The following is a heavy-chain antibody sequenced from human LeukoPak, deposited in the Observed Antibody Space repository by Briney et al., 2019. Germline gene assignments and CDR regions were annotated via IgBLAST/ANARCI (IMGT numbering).Heavy chain of an antibody. J-gene: IGHJ3*02. CDR1: GGSISSDY. D-gene: IGHD4-17*01. Sequence: SETLSLTCTVSGGSISSDYWSWIRQPPGKGLEWIGYIYYSGSTNYNPSLKSRVTISVDTSKNQFSLKLSSVTAADKAVYYCAVDYGDAFDIWGQGTMVTVSS. CDR2: IYYSGST. V-gene: IGHV4-59*08. CDR3: AVDYGDAFDI.